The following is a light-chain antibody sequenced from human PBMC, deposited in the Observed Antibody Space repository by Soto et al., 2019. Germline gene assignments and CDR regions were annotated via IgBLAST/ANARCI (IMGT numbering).Light chain of an antibody. CDR3: QQYNNFPFT. CDR2: DTS. J-gene: IGKJ5*01. V-gene: IGKV1-5*01. Sequence: DIQMTQSPSTLSASVGDRVIITCRASQTTSSWLAWYQQKPGRAPNLLIYDTSTLQSGVPSRFSGSGSGTEFTLTISSLQPDDFATYYCQQYNNFPFTFGQGTRLEIK. CDR1: QTTSSW.